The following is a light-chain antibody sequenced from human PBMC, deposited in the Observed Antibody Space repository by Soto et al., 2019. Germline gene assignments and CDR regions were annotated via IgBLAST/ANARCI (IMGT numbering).Light chain of an antibody. Sequence: EILLPQSPDTLSLSTGERATLSCRAAQSVGTRLAWYQHKTGQAPRLLISGASSRATGIPPRFSGSGSGTDFTLTISSLEPEDSAVYYCQQRHMWPITFGQGTRLEIK. V-gene: IGKV3-11*01. J-gene: IGKJ5*01. CDR2: GAS. CDR3: QQRHMWPIT. CDR1: QSVGTR.